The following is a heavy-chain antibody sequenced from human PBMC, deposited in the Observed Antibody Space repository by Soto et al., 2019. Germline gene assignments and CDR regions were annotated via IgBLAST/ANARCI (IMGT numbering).Heavy chain of an antibody. Sequence: SVKVSCKASGFTFTSSAVQWARQARGQRLEWIGWIVVGSGNTNYAQKFQERVTITRDMSTSTAYMELSSLRSEDTAVYYCVSIAAAGTNYDYYGMDVWGQGTMVTVS. D-gene: IGHD6-13*01. J-gene: IGHJ6*02. CDR2: IVVGSGNT. CDR1: GFTFTSSA. CDR3: VSIAAAGTNYDYYGMDV. V-gene: IGHV1-58*01.